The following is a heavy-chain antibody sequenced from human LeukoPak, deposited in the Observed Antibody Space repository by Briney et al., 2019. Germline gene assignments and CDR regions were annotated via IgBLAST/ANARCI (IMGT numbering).Heavy chain of an antibody. V-gene: IGHV4-59*12. J-gene: IGHJ4*02. D-gene: IGHD4-17*01. CDR1: GGSISSYY. CDR3: AREDRYGDYAVGGN. Sequence: SETLSLTCTVSGGSISSYYWSWIRQPPGKGLEWIGYVYYSGSTNYNPSLKSRVTISVDTSKKQFSLKLSSVTAADTAVYYCAREDRYGDYAVGGNWGQGTLVTVSS. CDR2: VYYSGST.